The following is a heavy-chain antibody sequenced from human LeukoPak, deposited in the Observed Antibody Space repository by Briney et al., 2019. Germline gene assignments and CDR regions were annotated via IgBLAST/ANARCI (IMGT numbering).Heavy chain of an antibody. CDR1: GFSFSTYG. D-gene: IGHD3-3*01. CDR2: IWYDGSHQ. CDR3: AKPRSAESPFDY. V-gene: IGHV3-33*06. Sequence: GGSLRLSCAAYGFSFSTYGMHWVRQAPGKRLESVAVIWYDGSHQYYADSVKGRFTISRDNSKNTLYLQMNSLRAEDTAVYYCAKPRSAESPFDYWGQGTLVTVSS. J-gene: IGHJ4*02.